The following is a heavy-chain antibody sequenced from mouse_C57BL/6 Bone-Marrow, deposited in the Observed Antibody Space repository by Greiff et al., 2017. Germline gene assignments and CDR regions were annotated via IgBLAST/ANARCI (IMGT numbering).Heavy chain of an antibody. Sequence: EVKLMESGEGLVKPGGSLKLSCAASGFTFSSYAMSWVRQTPEKRLEWVAYISSGGDYIYYADTVKGRFTISRDNARNTLYLEMSSLKSEDTAMDNCTREGVSSREAWFAYWGQGTLVTVSA. CDR1: GFTFSSYA. CDR3: TREGVSSREAWFAY. V-gene: IGHV5-9-1*02. J-gene: IGHJ3*01. D-gene: IGHD1-1*01. CDR2: ISSGGDYI.